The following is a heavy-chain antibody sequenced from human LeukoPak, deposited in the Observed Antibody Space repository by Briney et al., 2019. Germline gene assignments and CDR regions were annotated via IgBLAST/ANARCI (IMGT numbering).Heavy chain of an antibody. CDR1: GGSFSGYY. J-gene: IGHJ4*02. Sequence: SETLSLTCAVYGGSFSGYYWSWIRQSPGKGLEWIGEINHSGSTNYNPSLKSRVTISVDTSKNQFSLKLSSVTAADTAVYYCARYYYDSSGYLDYWGQGTLVTVSS. CDR2: INHSGST. V-gene: IGHV4-34*01. D-gene: IGHD3-22*01. CDR3: ARYYYDSSGYLDY.